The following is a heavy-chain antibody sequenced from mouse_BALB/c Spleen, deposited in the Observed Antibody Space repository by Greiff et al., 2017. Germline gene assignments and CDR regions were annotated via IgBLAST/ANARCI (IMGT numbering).Heavy chain of an antibody. CDR1: GFNIKDTY. CDR2: IDPANGNT. CDR3: ARGYGSSYEDYFDY. D-gene: IGHD1-1*01. Sequence: VQLKQSGAELVKPGASVKLSCTASGFNIKDTYMHWVKQRPEQGLEWIGRIDPANGNTKYDPKFQGKATITADTSSNTAYLQLSSLTSEDTAVYYGARGYGSSYEDYFDYWGQGTTLTVSS. J-gene: IGHJ2*01. V-gene: IGHV14-3*02.